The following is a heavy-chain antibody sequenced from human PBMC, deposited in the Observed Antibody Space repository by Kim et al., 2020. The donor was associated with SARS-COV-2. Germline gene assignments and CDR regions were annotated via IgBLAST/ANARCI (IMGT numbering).Heavy chain of an antibody. CDR3: ATYGGNSGYYYYYYAMDV. J-gene: IGHJ6*02. CDR1: GYTFTGYY. V-gene: IGHV1-2*02. CDR2: INPNSGGT. D-gene: IGHD2-21*01. Sequence: ASVKVSCKASGYTFTGYYMHWVRQAPGQGLEWMGWINPNSGGTNYAQKFQGRVTMTRDTSISTAYMELSRLRSDDTAVYYCATYGGNSGYYYYYYAMDVWGQGTTVTVSS.